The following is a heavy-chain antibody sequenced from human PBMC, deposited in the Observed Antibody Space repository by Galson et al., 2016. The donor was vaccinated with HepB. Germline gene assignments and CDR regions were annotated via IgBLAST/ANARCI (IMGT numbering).Heavy chain of an antibody. CDR1: GYTFNSYG. D-gene: IGHD3-16*01. J-gene: IGHJ4*02. CDR3: ATLAGYNASPREDY. Sequence: SVKVSCKASGYTFNSYGISWVRQAPGQGLEWMGWISAYNANINYEQRFQGRVTMTTDTSTSTAYMELRSLTSDDTAVYYCATLAGYNASPREDYWGQGTLVTVSS. CDR2: ISAYNANI. V-gene: IGHV1-18*01.